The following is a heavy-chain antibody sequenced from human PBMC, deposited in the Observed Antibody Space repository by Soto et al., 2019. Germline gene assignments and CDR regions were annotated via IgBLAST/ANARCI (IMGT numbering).Heavy chain of an antibody. Sequence: EVQLVESGGGLVQSGGSLRLSCAASGFTFSSYWMSWVRQGPGKGPELVANIKQYGSEKYYVDSVKGRFTISRDNAKNSLYLQMPSLRAEDTAVYHCAKSLSAIPGDSWGQGTLVTVSS. CDR2: IKQYGSEK. V-gene: IGHV3-7*05. CDR3: AKSLSAIPGDS. CDR1: GFTFSSYW. D-gene: IGHD2-2*01. J-gene: IGHJ4*02.